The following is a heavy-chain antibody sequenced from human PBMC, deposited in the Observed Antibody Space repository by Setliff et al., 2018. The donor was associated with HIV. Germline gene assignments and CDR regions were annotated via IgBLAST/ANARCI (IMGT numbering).Heavy chain of an antibody. CDR2: IGGDNASI. V-gene: IGHV1-18*01. D-gene: IGHD2-8*02. J-gene: IGHJ5*02. CDR1: GYDFTAYA. Sequence: ASVKVSCKASGYDFTAYAISWVRQAPGQGLEWMGRIGGDNASIKFAQSFQGRVTMTTDTSTNTAYLELTSLRSDDTAVYYCARYAASGTGWFDPWGQGTQVTVSS. CDR3: ARYAASGTGWFDP.